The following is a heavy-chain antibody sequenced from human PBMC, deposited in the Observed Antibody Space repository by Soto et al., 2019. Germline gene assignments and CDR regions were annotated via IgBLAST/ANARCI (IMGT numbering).Heavy chain of an antibody. V-gene: IGHV1-18*01. J-gene: IGHJ4*02. Sequence: QVQLVQSGAEVKKPGASVKVSCKASGYTFTSSGFSWVRQAPGQGLEWMAWISAYNGETHYAQKFQGRVPMTTDTSTSTSYMELRSLRSDDTAGYYCARDSGSYRYVSDWGQGTLVTVSS. CDR1: GYTFTSSG. D-gene: IGHD1-26*01. CDR3: ARDSGSYRYVSD. CDR2: ISAYNGET.